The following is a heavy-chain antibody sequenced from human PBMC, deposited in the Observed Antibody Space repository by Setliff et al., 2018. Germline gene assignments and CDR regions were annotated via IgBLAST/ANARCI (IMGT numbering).Heavy chain of an antibody. V-gene: IGHV1-69*10. CDR1: GGTFSSYA. CDR3: ARSVSTGPTPFYWYFDL. CDR2: IIPILGIA. Sequence: GASVKVSCKASGGTFSSYAISWVRQAPGQGLEWMGGIIPILGIANYAQKFQGRVTITADESTSTAYMELSSLRSEDTAVYYCARSVSTGPTPFYWYFDLWGRGTLGTVSS. J-gene: IGHJ2*01. D-gene: IGHD1-1*01.